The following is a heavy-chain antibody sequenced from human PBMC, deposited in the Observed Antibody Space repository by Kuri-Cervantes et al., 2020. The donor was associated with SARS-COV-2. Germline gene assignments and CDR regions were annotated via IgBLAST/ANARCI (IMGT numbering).Heavy chain of an antibody. Sequence: ASVKVSCKASGYTFTGYYMHWVRQAPGQGLEWMGWINPNSGGTNYAQKFQGWVTMTRDTSISTAYMELSRLRSDDTAVYYCARGMVRGLIQYYYYGMDVWGQGTTVTVS. D-gene: IGHD3-10*01. J-gene: IGHJ6*02. V-gene: IGHV1-2*04. CDR3: ARGMVRGLIQYYYYGMDV. CDR1: GYTFTGYY. CDR2: INPNSGGT.